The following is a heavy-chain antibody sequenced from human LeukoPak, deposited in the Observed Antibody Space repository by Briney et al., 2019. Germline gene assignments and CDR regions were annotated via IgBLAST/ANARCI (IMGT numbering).Heavy chain of an antibody. J-gene: IGHJ5*02. CDR3: AREGYYDSSVSAWFDP. V-gene: IGHV4-31*03. D-gene: IGHD3-22*01. CDR1: GGSISSGGYY. CDR2: IYYSGST. Sequence: PSQTLSLTCTVSGGSISSGGYYWSWIRQHPGKGLEWIGYIYYSGSTYYNPSLKSRVTISVDTSKNQFSLKLSSVTAADTAVYYCAREGYYDSSVSAWFDPWGQGTLVTVSS.